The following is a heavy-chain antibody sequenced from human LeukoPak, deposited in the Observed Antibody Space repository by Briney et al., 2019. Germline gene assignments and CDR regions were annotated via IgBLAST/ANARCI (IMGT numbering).Heavy chain of an antibody. V-gene: IGHV3-15*01. J-gene: IGHJ4*02. CDR2: IKSKTDGGTT. CDR1: GFTFSNAW. D-gene: IGHD3-16*01. Sequence: PGGSLRLSCAASGFTFSNAWMSWVRQAPGKGLEWVGRIKSKTDGGTTDYAAPVKGRFTISRDDSKNTLYLQMNSLKTEDTAVYYCAKDMVVGGDYVWSFPSYWGQGTLVTVSS. CDR3: AKDMVVGGDYVWSFPSY.